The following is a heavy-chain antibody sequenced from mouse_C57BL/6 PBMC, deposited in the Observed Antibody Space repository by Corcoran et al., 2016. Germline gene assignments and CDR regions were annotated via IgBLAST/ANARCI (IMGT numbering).Heavy chain of an antibody. CDR2: INTYSGVP. D-gene: IGHD2-12*01. Sequence: QIQLVQSGPELKKPGETVKISCKASGYTFTTYGMSWVKQAPGTGLKWMGWINTYSGVPTYADDFKGRFSFSLETSASTAYLQINNLKNEDTATYFCARAPVPYYSRYYFDYWGQGTTLTVSS. J-gene: IGHJ2*01. CDR3: ARAPVPYYSRYYFDY. V-gene: IGHV9-3*01. CDR1: GYTFTTYG.